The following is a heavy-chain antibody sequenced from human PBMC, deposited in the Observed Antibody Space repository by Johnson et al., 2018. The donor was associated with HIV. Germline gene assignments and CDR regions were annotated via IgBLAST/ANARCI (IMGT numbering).Heavy chain of an antibody. CDR2: IYSGGST. V-gene: IGHV3-53*01. Sequence: VKLVESGGGLMQPGGSLRLSCAASGFTVSSNYMSWVRQAPGKGLEWVSIIYSGGSTYYADSVKGRFTISRDNSKNTLYLQMNSLRDEDTAVYYRAVGGSYYTFDMWGQGTMVTVSS. J-gene: IGHJ3*02. CDR1: GFTVSSNY. D-gene: IGHD1-26*01. CDR3: AVGGSYYTFDM.